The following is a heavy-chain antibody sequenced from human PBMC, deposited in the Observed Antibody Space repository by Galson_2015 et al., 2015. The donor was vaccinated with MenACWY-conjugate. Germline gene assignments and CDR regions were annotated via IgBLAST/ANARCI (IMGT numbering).Heavy chain of an antibody. CDR3: ARVKYSGSYYFDY. Sequence: SLRLSCAASGFTFSSYAMHWVRQAPGKGLEWVAVISYDGSNKCYADSVKGRFTISRDNSKNTLYLQMSSLRAEDTAVYYCARVKYSGSYYFDYWGQGTLVTVSS. CDR1: GFTFSSYA. J-gene: IGHJ4*02. V-gene: IGHV3-30*04. D-gene: IGHD1-26*01. CDR2: ISYDGSNK.